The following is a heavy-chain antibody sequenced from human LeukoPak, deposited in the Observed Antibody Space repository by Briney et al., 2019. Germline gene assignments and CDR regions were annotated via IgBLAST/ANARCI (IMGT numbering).Heavy chain of an antibody. CDR2: ISYSGGST. J-gene: IGHJ4*02. CDR1: GFTFGSYA. V-gene: IGHV3-23*01. Sequence: GGSLRLSCAASGFTFGSYAMSWVRQAPGKGLEWVSTISYSGGSTYYADSVKGRFTISRDNSKNTLYLQMNSLRAEDTAVYYCAIHHYDILTGYYDYWGQGTLVTVSS. D-gene: IGHD3-9*01. CDR3: AIHHYDILTGYYDY.